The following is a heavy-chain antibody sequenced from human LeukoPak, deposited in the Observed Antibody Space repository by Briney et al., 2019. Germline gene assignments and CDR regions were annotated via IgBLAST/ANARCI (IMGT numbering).Heavy chain of an antibody. CDR2: INSDGSDS. CDR3: ARGGVFHGFDI. J-gene: IGHJ3*02. CDR1: GFTFSSYW. V-gene: IGHV3-74*01. D-gene: IGHD3-16*01. Sequence: PPGRSLRLSCAASGFTFSSYWMHWVRQAPGKGLVWVSRINSDGSDSIYADSVKGRFTVSRDNAENTVYLQMHSLRAEDTALYYCARGGVFHGFDIWGQGKMVAVSS.